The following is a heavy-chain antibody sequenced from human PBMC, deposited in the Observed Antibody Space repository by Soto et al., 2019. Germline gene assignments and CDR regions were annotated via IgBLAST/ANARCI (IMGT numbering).Heavy chain of an antibody. V-gene: IGHV3-23*01. D-gene: IGHD1-26*01. CDR3: ARWSFLDY. CDR2: ISGSDGKT. Sequence: EVQLLESGGGLVRPGGSLRLSCAASGFSFTSYALSWVRQAPGKGLEWVATISGSDGKTYYADYVKGRFSISSDTSKTTLYLQMNSLRVEDTAVYYCARWSFLDYWGQGTRVTVS. CDR1: GFSFTSYA. J-gene: IGHJ4*02.